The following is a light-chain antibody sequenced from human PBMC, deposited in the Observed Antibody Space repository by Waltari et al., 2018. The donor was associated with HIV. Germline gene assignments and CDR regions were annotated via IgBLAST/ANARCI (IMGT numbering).Light chain of an antibody. CDR1: NIRSKN. J-gene: IGLJ3*02. V-gene: IGLV3-21*04. Sequence: SYVLTQPPSVSVAPGETARITCGGNNIRSKNVHWYQQEPGQAPVLVIYDDSARPSGIPERFSGYNAGSTATLTISRVEAGDEADYYCQVWDSTYDSWVFGGGTNLAVL. CDR2: DDS. CDR3: QVWDSTYDSWV.